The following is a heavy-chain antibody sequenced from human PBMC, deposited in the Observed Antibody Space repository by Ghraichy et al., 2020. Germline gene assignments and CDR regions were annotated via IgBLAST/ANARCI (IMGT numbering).Heavy chain of an antibody. Sequence: SETLSLTCAVYGGSFSGYYWSWIRQPPGKGLEWIGEINHSGSTNYNPSLKSRVTISVDTSKNQFSLKLSSVTAADTAVYYCARGRAYYDSSLGHWGQGTLVTVSS. CDR3: ARGRAYYDSSLGH. V-gene: IGHV4-34*01. J-gene: IGHJ4*02. CDR1: GGSFSGYY. D-gene: IGHD3-22*01. CDR2: INHSGST.